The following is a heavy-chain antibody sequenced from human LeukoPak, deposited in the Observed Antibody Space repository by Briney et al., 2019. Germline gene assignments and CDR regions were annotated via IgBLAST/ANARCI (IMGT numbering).Heavy chain of an antibody. CDR3: ARGAPNLGQEIAY. J-gene: IGHJ4*02. V-gene: IGHV1-69*13. Sequence: SVKVSCKASGGTFNSYGISWVRQAPGQGLEWMGGIIPIFATANYAQKFQGRVTITADESTSTAYMKLSSLRSEDTAVYYCARGAPNLGQEIAYWGQGTLVTVSS. D-gene: IGHD1-14*01. CDR2: IIPIFATA. CDR1: GGTFNSYG.